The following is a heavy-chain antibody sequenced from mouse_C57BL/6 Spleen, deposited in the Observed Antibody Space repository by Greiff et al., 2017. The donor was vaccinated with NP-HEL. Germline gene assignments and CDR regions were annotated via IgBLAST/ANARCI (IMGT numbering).Heavy chain of an antibody. CDR3: AREDYSKTGFAY. CDR1: GFTFSSYA. Sequence: EVQLVESGGGLVKPGGSLKLSCAASGFTFSSYAMSWVRQTPEKRLEWVATISDGGSYTYYPDNVKGRFTISRDNAKNNLYLQMSHLKSEDTAMYYCAREDYSKTGFAYWGQRTLVTVSA. D-gene: IGHD2-5*01. V-gene: IGHV5-4*01. CDR2: ISDGGSYT. J-gene: IGHJ3*01.